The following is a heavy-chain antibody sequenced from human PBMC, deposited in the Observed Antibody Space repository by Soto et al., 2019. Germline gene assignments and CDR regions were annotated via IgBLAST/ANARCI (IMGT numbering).Heavy chain of an antibody. CDR3: AHRQRTVYFDY. V-gene: IGHV2-5*02. D-gene: IGHD4-17*01. CDR1: GFSLSTSGVG. CDR2: TYWDDDK. J-gene: IGHJ4*02. Sequence: QITLKESGPTLVKPTQTLTLTCTFSGFSLSTSGVGVGWIRQPPGKALEWLALTYWDDDKRYSPSLKRRLTIPKDTSKNQVVLKMTNMDPVDTATYYCAHRQRTVYFDYWGQGTLVTVSS.